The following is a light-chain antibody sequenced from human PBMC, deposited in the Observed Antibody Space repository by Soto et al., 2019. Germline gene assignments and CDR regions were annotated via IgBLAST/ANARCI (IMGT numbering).Light chain of an antibody. CDR3: QPYNNWPLT. J-gene: IGKJ4*01. CDR2: GAS. CDR1: QSVTSS. V-gene: IGKV3-15*01. Sequence: EIVMTQSPTTLSVSPGERATLSCRASQSVTSSLAWYQQEPGKPPRLLIYGASTRATGIPARFSGSGSGTEFTLPISSLQSEDFAVYYCQPYNNWPLTFGGGTKV.